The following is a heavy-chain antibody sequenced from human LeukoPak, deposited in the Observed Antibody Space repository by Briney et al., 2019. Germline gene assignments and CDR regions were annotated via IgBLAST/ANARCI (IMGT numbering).Heavy chain of an antibody. J-gene: IGHJ4*02. CDR3: ARVRHYYDSSGYLSFDY. D-gene: IGHD3-22*01. V-gene: IGHV1-2*02. CDR1: GYTFTGYY. Sequence: ASVKVSCKASGYTFTGYYMHWVRQAPGQGLEWMGWINPNSGGTNYAQKFQGRVTMTRDTSISTVYMELSRLRSDDTAVYYCARVRHYYDSSGYLSFDYWGQGTLVTVSS. CDR2: INPNSGGT.